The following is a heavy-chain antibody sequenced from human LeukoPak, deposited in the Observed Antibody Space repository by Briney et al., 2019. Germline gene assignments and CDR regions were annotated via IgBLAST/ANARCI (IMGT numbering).Heavy chain of an antibody. D-gene: IGHD3-22*01. Sequence: GGSLRLSCAASGFTFSSYAMSWVRQAPGKGLEWVSTIGGSDDNTYYADSVKGRFTISRDNSKNTLYLQMNSLRAEDTAVYYCASNPRPYYFDSSGYQVMSYFDYWGQRTLVTVSS. CDR1: GFTFSSYA. J-gene: IGHJ4*02. CDR2: IGGSDDNT. V-gene: IGHV3-23*01. CDR3: ASNPRPYYFDSSGYQVMSYFDY.